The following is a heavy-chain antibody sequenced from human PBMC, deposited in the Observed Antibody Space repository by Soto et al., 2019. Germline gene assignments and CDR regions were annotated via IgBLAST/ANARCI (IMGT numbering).Heavy chain of an antibody. CDR2: YHSGGST. D-gene: IGHD1-1*01. CDR1: GVSLNTADTW. Sequence: QVQLQESGSGLVKPSQSLSLTCTVSGVSLNTADTWWSWIRQSPGKGLEFIGYYHSGGSTYYDASFRRRVIISADTANSQVSLKLSSVTVADTAVYFCVRSRQMESGNDYGLDVWGKGTKVTVSS. J-gene: IGHJ6*04. CDR3: VRSRQMESGNDYGLDV. V-gene: IGHV4-30-4*01.